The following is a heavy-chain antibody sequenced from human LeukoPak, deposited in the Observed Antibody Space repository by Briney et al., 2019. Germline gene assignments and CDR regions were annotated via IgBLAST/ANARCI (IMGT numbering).Heavy chain of an antibody. D-gene: IGHD3-22*01. CDR3: AGPNDSSGYTVM. J-gene: IGHJ4*02. CDR2: ISGSGGST. Sequence: GGSLRLSRAASGFTFSSYSMNWVRQAPGKGLEWVSAISGSGGSTYYADSVKGRFTISRDNSKNTLYLQMNSLRAEDTAVYYCAGPNDSSGYTVMWGQGTLVTVSS. CDR1: GFTFSSYS. V-gene: IGHV3-23*01.